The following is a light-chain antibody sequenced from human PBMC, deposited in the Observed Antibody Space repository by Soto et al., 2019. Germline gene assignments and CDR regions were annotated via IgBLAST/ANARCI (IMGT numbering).Light chain of an antibody. CDR2: KNN. J-gene: IGLJ3*02. CDR1: SSNIGSHY. V-gene: IGLV1-47*01. CDR3: AAWDDSLSGEV. Sequence: QAVLTQPPSASGTPGLRVTISCSGSSSNIGSHYVYWYQQLPGTAPKLVIYKNNQRPSGVPDRLSGSKSGTSASLAISGLRSEDEGDYYCAAWDDSLSGEVFGGGTQLTVL.